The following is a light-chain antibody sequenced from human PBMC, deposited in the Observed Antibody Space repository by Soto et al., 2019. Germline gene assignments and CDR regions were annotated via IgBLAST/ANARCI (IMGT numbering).Light chain of an antibody. Sequence: QSVLTQPPSVSAAPGQRVTISCSGSSSNIGNNYVSWYQQLPGTAPKLLIYDNDNRPSGIPDRFSGSKSGSSATLDITGLQTGDEADYYCATWDDSLTDAVFGGGTKVTVL. CDR2: DND. V-gene: IGLV1-51*01. J-gene: IGLJ3*02. CDR1: SSNIGNNY. CDR3: ATWDDSLTDAV.